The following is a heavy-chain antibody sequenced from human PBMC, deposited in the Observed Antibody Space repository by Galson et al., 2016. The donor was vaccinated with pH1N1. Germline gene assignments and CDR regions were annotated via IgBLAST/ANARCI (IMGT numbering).Heavy chain of an antibody. CDR1: GFTFSSYA. D-gene: IGHD2-2*01. Sequence: SLRLSCAASGFTFSSYAMSWVRQAPGKGLEWVSAISGSGGSTYYADSVKGRSTISRDNSKNTLYLQMNSLRAEDTAVYYCAKDIGYCSSTSCQYYYYYGMDVWGQGTTVTVSS. CDR3: AKDIGYCSSTSCQYYYYYGMDV. V-gene: IGHV3-23*01. CDR2: ISGSGGST. J-gene: IGHJ6*02.